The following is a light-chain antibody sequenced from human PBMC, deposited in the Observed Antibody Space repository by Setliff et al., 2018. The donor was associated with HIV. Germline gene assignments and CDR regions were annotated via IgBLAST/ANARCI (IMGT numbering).Light chain of an antibody. J-gene: IGLJ1*01. Sequence: QSALIQPPSVSGSPGQSVTISCTGTSSDVGGYNYVSWYQQHPGKAPKLMIYDVNKRPSGVPDRFSGSKSGNTASLTVSGLQADDEADYYCSSFAGSVYVFGTGTKVTVL. CDR3: SSFAGSVYV. CDR2: DVN. CDR1: SSDVGGYNY. V-gene: IGLV2-8*01.